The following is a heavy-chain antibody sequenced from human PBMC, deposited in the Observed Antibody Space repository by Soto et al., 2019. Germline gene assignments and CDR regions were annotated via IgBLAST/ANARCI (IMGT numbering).Heavy chain of an antibody. V-gene: IGHV1-3*01. Sequence: QKFQGRVTITRDTSATTAYMELSSLRSEDTAVYYCARENGITVTPFDYWGQGTLVTVSS. D-gene: IGHD4-17*01. CDR3: ARENGITVTPFDY. J-gene: IGHJ4*02.